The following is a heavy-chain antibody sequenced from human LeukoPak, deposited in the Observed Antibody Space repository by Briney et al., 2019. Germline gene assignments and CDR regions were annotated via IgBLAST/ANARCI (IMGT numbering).Heavy chain of an antibody. CDR1: GFTFSSYG. J-gene: IGHJ5*02. CDR3: AKDPKNLVGANWFDP. V-gene: IGHV3-33*03. D-gene: IGHD1-26*01. Sequence: PGGSLRLSCAASGFTFSSYGMHWVRQAPGKGLEWVAVLWSDGIKTDYADSVKGRFTISRDDSKNTLYLQMNSLRAEDTAVYYCAKDPKNLVGANWFDPWGQGTLVTVSS. CDR2: LWSDGIKT.